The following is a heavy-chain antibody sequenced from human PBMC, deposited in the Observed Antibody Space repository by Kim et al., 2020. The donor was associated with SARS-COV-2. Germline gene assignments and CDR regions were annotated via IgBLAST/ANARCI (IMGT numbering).Heavy chain of an antibody. Sequence: ASVKVSCKASGYTFTGYYMHWVRQAPGQGLEWMGWINPNSGGTNYAQKFQGRVTMTRDTSISTAYMELSRLRSDDTAVYYCARVAQGVVPAARGWFDPWGQGTLVTVSS. CDR3: ARVAQGVVPAARGWFDP. CDR1: GYTFTGYY. V-gene: IGHV1-2*02. CDR2: INPNSGGT. J-gene: IGHJ5*02. D-gene: IGHD2-2*01.